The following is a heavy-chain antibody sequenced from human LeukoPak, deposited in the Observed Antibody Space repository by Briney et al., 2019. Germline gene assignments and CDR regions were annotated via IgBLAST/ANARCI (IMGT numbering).Heavy chain of an antibody. Sequence: GPSVSLSCKTSGYTFTTFSFHWVRQAPGQGLEWMGWINPNSGATNYAQNFQGRVTLTRDTSVSTAYMDLTRLESDDTAVYYCARGGGTAHFDYWGQGSL. CDR1: GYTFTTFS. CDR2: INPNSGAT. D-gene: IGHD1-26*01. J-gene: IGHJ4*02. V-gene: IGHV1-2*02. CDR3: ARGGGTAHFDY.